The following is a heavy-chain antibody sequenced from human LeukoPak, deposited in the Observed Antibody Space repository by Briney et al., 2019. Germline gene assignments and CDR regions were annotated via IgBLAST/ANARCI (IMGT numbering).Heavy chain of an antibody. V-gene: IGHV3-73*01. CDR3: TRHVENGIR. D-gene: IGHD5-24*01. CDR1: GFTFSGSA. CDR2: IRSKANSYAT. J-gene: IGHJ4*02. Sequence: GGSLRLYCAASGFTFSGSAMHWVRQASGKGLEWVGRIRSKANSYATAYAASVKGRFTISRDDSKNTAYLQMNSLKTEDTAVYYCTRHVENGIRWGQGTLVTVSS.